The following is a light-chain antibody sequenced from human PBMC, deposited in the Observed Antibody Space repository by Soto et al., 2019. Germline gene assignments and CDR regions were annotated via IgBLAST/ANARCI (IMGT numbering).Light chain of an antibody. CDR3: HQFGISPFT. Sequence: EIILTQSPGTLSLSPGVRATLSCRASQSVSSNYLGWYQQKPGQAPRLLIYGTSSRATGIPDRFSGSGSGTDFTLTISRLEPEDFAVYYCHQFGISPFTFGQGTKLEIK. CDR1: QSVSSNY. V-gene: IGKV3-20*01. J-gene: IGKJ2*01. CDR2: GTS.